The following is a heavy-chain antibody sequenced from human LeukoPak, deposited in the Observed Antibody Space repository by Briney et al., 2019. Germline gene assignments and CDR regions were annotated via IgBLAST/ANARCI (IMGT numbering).Heavy chain of an antibody. CDR3: ARNSGAGYYFYMDV. V-gene: IGHV3-20*04. D-gene: IGHD3-10*01. CDR2: IKWNGGST. Sequence: PGGSLRLSCAASGFTFSSYAMHWVRQAPGKGLEWVSGIKWNGGSTGYADSVKGRFTISRDNAKNSLYLQMNSLRAEDTALYYCARNSGAGYYFYMDVWGKGTAVTVSS. CDR1: GFTFSSYA. J-gene: IGHJ6*03.